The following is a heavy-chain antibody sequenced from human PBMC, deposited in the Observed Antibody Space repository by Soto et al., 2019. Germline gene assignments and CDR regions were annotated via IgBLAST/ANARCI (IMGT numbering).Heavy chain of an antibody. CDR1: GGSISSGDYY. V-gene: IGHV4-30-4*01. Sequence: SETLSLTCTVSGGSISSGDYYWSWIRQPPGKGLEWIGYIYYSGSTYYNPSLKSRVTISVDTSKNQFSLKLSSVTAADTAVYYCARGLPPCSPDNCFDPWGQGTLVTISS. D-gene: IGHD6-19*01. CDR2: IYYSGST. CDR3: ARGLPPCSPDNCFDP. J-gene: IGHJ5*02.